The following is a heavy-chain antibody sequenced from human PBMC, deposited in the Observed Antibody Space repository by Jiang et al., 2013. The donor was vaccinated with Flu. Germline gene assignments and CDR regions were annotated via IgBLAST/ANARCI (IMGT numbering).Heavy chain of an antibody. D-gene: IGHD3-10*01. Sequence: SGAEVKKPGSSVKVSCKASGGTFSSYAISWVRQAPGQGLEWMGGIIPIFGTANYAQKFQGRVTITADESTSTAYMELSSLRSEDTAVYYCARDRNYYGSGSPSTYNWFDPWGQGTLVTVSS. CDR2: IIPIFGTA. V-gene: IGHV1-69*01. J-gene: IGHJ5*02. CDR1: GGTFSSYA. CDR3: ARDRNYYGSGSPSTYNWFDP.